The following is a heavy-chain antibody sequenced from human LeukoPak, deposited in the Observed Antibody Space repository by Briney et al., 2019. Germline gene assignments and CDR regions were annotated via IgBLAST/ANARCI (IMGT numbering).Heavy chain of an antibody. CDR3: ARWALGRAGKGDALDI. D-gene: IGHD6-13*01. Sequence: GGSLRLSCAASGVTFSSCAMSWVRQAPGRGLEWVSLISGSGDSRYYADSVKGRFTISRDNSKNTLSLQMDSLRAEDTAVYYCARWALGRAGKGDALDIWGQGTMVIVSS. J-gene: IGHJ3*02. CDR1: GVTFSSCA. V-gene: IGHV3-23*01. CDR2: ISGSGDSR.